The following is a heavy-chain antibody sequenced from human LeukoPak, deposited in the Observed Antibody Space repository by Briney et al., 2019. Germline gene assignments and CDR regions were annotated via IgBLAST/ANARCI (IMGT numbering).Heavy chain of an antibody. CDR2: IYSSGTT. D-gene: IGHD5-12*01. Sequence: SETLSLTCTVSGGSISGYYWSCIRQPPGKGLEWVGYIYSSGTTNYNPSLKSRVTISVDTSKNQFSLRVSSVTSADTAVYYCARGNSGYDYAFDIWGQGTMVTVSS. J-gene: IGHJ3*02. CDR3: ARGNSGYDYAFDI. V-gene: IGHV4-59*01. CDR1: GGSISGYY.